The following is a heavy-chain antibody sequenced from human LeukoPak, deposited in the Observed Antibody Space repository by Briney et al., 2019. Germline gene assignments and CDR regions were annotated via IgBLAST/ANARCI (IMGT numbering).Heavy chain of an antibody. Sequence: NAGGSLRLSCAASGFTFSSYSMNWVRQAPGKGLEWVSSISSSSSYIYYADSVKGRFTISRDNAKNSLYLPMNSLRAEDTAVYYCARVEQQLCYYYMDVWGKGTTVTVSS. J-gene: IGHJ6*03. D-gene: IGHD6-13*01. CDR3: ARVEQQLCYYYMDV. CDR1: GFTFSSYS. CDR2: ISSSSSYI. V-gene: IGHV3-21*01.